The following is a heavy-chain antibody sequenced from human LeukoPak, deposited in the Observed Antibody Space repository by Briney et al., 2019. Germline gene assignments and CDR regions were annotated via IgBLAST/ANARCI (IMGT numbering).Heavy chain of an antibody. CDR2: INDDGSAT. CDR3: AREILAPGKTHDY. CDR1: GFTFSSCS. Sequence: GGSLRLSCAGSGFTFSSCSMSWVRQAPGKGLVWVSRINDDGSATFYADSVKGRFTISRDNAKNTLFLQINSLRAEDTAVYYCAREILAPGKTHDYWGQGTLVTVSS. V-gene: IGHV3-74*01. J-gene: IGHJ4*02.